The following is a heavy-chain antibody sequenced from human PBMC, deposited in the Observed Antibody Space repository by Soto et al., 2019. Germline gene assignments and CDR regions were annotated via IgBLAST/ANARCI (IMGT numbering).Heavy chain of an antibody. CDR2: FYSGGST. CDR3: ARDPNNYSSSRNSIGYYFYYGMDV. CDR1: GFTVSSSY. Sequence: GGSLRLSCAASGFTVSSSYMSWVRQAPGKGLEWVSVFYSGGSTYYADSVKGRFTISRDNSKNTLYLQINSLRAEDTAVYYCARDPNNYSSSRNSIGYYFYYGMDVWGQGTTVTVS. J-gene: IGHJ6*02. V-gene: IGHV3-66*01. D-gene: IGHD6-13*01.